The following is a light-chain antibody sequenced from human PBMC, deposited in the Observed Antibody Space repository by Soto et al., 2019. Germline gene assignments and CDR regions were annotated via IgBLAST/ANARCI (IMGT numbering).Light chain of an antibody. CDR2: AAS. J-gene: IGKJ5*01. CDR3: QQYNSYPIT. V-gene: IGKV1-9*01. Sequence: DIQMTQSPSSLSASVGDRVTITCRASQSIVTYLNWYLQKPGKAPKLLIYAASNLQSGVPSRFSGSGSGTEFTLTTSSLQPDDFATYYCQQYNSYPITYGQGTRLEIK. CDR1: QSIVTY.